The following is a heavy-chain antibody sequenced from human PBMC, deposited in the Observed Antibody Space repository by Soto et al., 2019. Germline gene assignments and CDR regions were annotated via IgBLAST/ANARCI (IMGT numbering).Heavy chain of an antibody. CDR3: ARERNVYYMDV. CDR1: GFTFRTFW. Sequence: EVQLVESGGGLVQPGGSLRLSCAASGFTFRTFWMHWVRQAPGTGLVWVSRIKSDGSTNYADSVKGRLTVSRDNAKSTLYLHMDSLRVEDTAVYYCARERNVYYMDVWGKGTTVRVPS. V-gene: IGHV3-74*01. CDR2: IKSDGST. J-gene: IGHJ6*03.